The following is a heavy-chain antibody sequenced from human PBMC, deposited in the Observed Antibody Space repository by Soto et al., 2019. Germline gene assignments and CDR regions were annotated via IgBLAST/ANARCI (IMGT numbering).Heavy chain of an antibody. CDR3: SKGGWYTSSSRSDC. D-gene: IGHD6-6*01. V-gene: IGHV3-30*18. CDR2: MSYDGRNQ. CDR1: GFTLSGVD. Sequence: QVQLVESGGGVVQPGTSLRLSCSASGFTLSGVDMHWVRQAPGKGLEWVAVMSYDGRNQYYADSVKGRFTVSRDSSKSTRDLQMNSLRTEDAAVYYCSKGGWYTSSSRSDCWGQGTLVTVSS. J-gene: IGHJ4*02.